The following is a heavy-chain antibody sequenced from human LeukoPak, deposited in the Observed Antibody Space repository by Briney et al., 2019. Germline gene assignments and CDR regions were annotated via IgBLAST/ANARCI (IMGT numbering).Heavy chain of an antibody. J-gene: IGHJ6*02. CDR3: ARVPQLLSYHYYGMDV. CDR2: INSDGSST. CDR1: GFTFSSYW. Sequence: GGSLRLSCAASGFTFSSYWMHWVRQAPGKGLVWVSRINSDGSSTSYADSVKGRFTISRDNAKNTLYLQMNSLRAEDTAVYYCARVPQLLSYHYYGMDVWGQGTTVTVSS. D-gene: IGHD2-2*01. V-gene: IGHV3-74*01.